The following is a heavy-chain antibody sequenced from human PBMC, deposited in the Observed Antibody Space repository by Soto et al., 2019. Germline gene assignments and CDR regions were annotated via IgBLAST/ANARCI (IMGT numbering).Heavy chain of an antibody. D-gene: IGHD3-10*01. CDR2: INAGNGNT. V-gene: IGHV1-3*01. CDR3: ARVQDGYYYGSGSYVPEYFQH. J-gene: IGHJ1*01. Sequence: ASVKVSCKASGYTFSIYAMHWVRQAPGQRLEWMGWINAGNGNTKYSQKFQGRVTITRDTSASTAYMELSSLRSEDTAVYYCARVQDGYYYGSGSYVPEYFQHWGQGTLVTVSS. CDR1: GYTFSIYA.